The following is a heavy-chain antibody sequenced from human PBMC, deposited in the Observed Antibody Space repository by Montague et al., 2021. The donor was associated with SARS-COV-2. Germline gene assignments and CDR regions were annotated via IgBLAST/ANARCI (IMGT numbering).Heavy chain of an antibody. CDR2: VYYNGNT. J-gene: IGHJ4*02. V-gene: IGHV4-59*01. CDR1: GGSLSGSY. D-gene: IGHD2-15*01. Sequence: SETLSLTCNVSGGSLSGSYWSWIRHPPGQGLEWIGYVYYNGNTNSNPTLKSRIILSVDTSTNDFSLKVSSVTAADTAVYYCARGSEWWDGFDYWGQGTLVTVSS. CDR3: ARGSEWWDGFDY.